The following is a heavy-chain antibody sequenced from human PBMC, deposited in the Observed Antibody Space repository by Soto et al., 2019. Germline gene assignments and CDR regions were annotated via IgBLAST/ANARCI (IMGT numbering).Heavy chain of an antibody. D-gene: IGHD6-19*01. CDR2: IIPIFGTA. V-gene: IGHV1-69*13. CDR3: ARERIAVAGMYGMDV. J-gene: IGHJ6*02. CDR1: GGTFSSYA. Sequence: SVKVSCKASGGTFSSYAISWLRQSPGQGLEWMGGIIPIFGTANYAQKFQGRVTITADESTSTAYMELSSLRSEDTAVYYCARERIAVAGMYGMDVWGQGTTVTVSS.